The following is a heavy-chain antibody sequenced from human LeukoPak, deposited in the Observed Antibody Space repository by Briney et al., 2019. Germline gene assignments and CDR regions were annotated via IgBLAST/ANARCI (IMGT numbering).Heavy chain of an antibody. Sequence: NPSETLSLTCAVYGGSFSGYYWSWIRQPPGKGLEWIGEINHSGSTNNNPSLKSRVTISVDTSKNQFSLKLSSVTAADTAVYYCARDPRRGKRYYFDYWGQGTLVTVSS. CDR2: INHSGST. CDR1: GGSFSGYY. J-gene: IGHJ4*02. V-gene: IGHV4-34*01. D-gene: IGHD5-24*01. CDR3: ARDPRRGKRYYFDY.